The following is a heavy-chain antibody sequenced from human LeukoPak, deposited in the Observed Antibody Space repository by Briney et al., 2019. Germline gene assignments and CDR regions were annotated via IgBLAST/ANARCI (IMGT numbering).Heavy chain of an antibody. J-gene: IGHJ6*02. D-gene: IGHD2-15*01. CDR3: ASSPCSGGSCFPFGYYGMDV. V-gene: IGHV4-59*01. CDR2: IYYIGST. Sequence: KPSETLSLTCTVSGGSMSSYYWSWIPQPPGKGLEWIGYIYYIGSTNYNPSLKSRVTISVDTSKNQFSLKLSSVTAADTAVYYCASSPCSGGSCFPFGYYGMDVWGQGTTVTVSS. CDR1: GGSMSSYY.